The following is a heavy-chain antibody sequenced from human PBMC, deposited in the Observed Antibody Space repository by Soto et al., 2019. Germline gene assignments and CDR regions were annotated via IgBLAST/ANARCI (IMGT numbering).Heavy chain of an antibody. CDR3: AKIESRFFYDSTGYYPFGY. J-gene: IGHJ4*02. Sequence: WGSLRLSCVASGFPFSNYAMTWVRQAPGKGLEWVSALSGSGVSTYYADSVMGRFTISRDNSKNTVYLQMNSLRAEDTAVYYCAKIESRFFYDSTGYYPFGYWGQGTLVTVSS. D-gene: IGHD3-22*01. CDR2: LSGSGVST. CDR1: GFPFSNYA. V-gene: IGHV3-23*01.